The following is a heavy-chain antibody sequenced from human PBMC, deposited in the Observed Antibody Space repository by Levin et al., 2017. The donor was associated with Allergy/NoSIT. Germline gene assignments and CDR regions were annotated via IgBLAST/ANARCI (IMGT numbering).Heavy chain of an antibody. CDR1: GFTFSSYA. V-gene: IGHV3-23*01. J-gene: IGHJ3*02. Sequence: GGSLRLSCAASGFTFSSYAMSWVRQAPGKGPEWVSIISGSGGSTYYADSVKGRFTISRDKSKNTLYLQMNSLRAEDTAVYYCAKLPYDMLVEHYAFDIWGQGTMVTVSS. D-gene: IGHD3-22*01. CDR3: AKLPYDMLVEHYAFDI. CDR2: ISGSGGST.